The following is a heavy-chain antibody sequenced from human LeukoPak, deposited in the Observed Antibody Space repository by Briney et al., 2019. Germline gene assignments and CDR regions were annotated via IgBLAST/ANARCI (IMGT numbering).Heavy chain of an antibody. Sequence: SETLSLTCTVSGGSISSYYWSWIRQPPGKGLEWIGYIYYSGSTNYNPSLKSRVTISVDTSKNQFSLKLSSVTAADTAVYYCARGGVYYDILTGYSPDAFDIWGQGTMVTVSS. D-gene: IGHD3-9*01. CDR1: GGSISSYY. CDR2: IYYSGST. CDR3: ARGGVYYDILTGYSPDAFDI. J-gene: IGHJ3*02. V-gene: IGHV4-59*01.